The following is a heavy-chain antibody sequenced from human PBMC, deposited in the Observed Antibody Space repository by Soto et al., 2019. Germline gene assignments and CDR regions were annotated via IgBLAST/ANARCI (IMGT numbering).Heavy chain of an antibody. CDR1: CGYISSGAYY. J-gene: IGHJ5*02. CDR2: ISHRGTA. D-gene: IGHD6-13*01. V-gene: IGHV4-31*03. Sequence: SETLSLTCTVSCGYISSGAYYGGWIRQHPGKGLEWIGYISHRGTAYYTPSLKSRVSLSVDPSKSQFSLNVTSLTAADTAVYYCARVSATGTRWFDPLGPGTLVTVSS. CDR3: ARVSATGTRWFDP.